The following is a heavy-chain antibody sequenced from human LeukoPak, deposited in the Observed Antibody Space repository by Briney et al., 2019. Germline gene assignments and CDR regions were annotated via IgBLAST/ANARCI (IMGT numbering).Heavy chain of an antibody. V-gene: IGHV3-30*18. CDR2: ISYDGSDK. J-gene: IGHJ5*02. CDR1: GFTFSSYG. CDR3: AKDSRGVAAPDR. Sequence: GGSLRLSCAASGFTFSSYGMHWVRQAPGKGLEWVAVISYDGSDKYYAESVKGRFTISRDNSKNTMYVQMNSLRAEDTAVYYCAKDSRGVAAPDRWGQGTLVTVSS. D-gene: IGHD6-13*01.